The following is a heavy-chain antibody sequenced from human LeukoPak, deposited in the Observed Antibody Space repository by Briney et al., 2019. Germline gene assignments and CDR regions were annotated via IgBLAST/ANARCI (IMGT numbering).Heavy chain of an antibody. D-gene: IGHD4-17*01. J-gene: IGHJ2*01. Sequence: ASVKVSCKASGYTFTSYAMHWVRQAPGQRLEWMGWINAGNGNTKYSQKFQGRVTITRDTSASTAYMELSSLRSEDTAVSYCARSPYGDGAWYFDLWGRGTLVTVSS. CDR1: GYTFTSYA. V-gene: IGHV1-3*01. CDR2: INAGNGNT. CDR3: ARSPYGDGAWYFDL.